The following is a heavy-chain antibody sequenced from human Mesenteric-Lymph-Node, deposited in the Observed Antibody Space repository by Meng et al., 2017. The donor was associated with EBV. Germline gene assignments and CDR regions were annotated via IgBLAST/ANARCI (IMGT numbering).Heavy chain of an antibody. CDR2: INHSGGT. D-gene: IGHD4-23*01. Sequence: LEFQQGGAGLLKPSETLSPTCAVFGGSFSGYVWSWSRPPLGKALEWIGEINHSGGTNYNPSLESRVTISVDASKNQFSLKLRSVTAADTAVYYCARGGGVLTPLDYWGQGGLVTVSS. CDR1: GGSFSGYV. J-gene: IGHJ4*02. CDR3: ARGGGVLTPLDY. V-gene: IGHV4-34*02.